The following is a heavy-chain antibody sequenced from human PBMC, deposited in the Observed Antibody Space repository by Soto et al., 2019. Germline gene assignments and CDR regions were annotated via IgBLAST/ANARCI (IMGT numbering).Heavy chain of an antibody. CDR1: GFTFRTSW. J-gene: IGHJ4*02. Sequence: EVQLVESGGGLVQPGGSLRLSCAASGFTFRTSWMYWVRQPPGKGLVWVSRINDDGSTTTYAASVKGRFTISRENAKNTLFMQMDSLRAEDMGVYYCARSNEGPDYWGQGTLVTVSS. CDR2: INDDGSTT. D-gene: IGHD4-4*01. CDR3: ARSNEGPDY. V-gene: IGHV3-74*03.